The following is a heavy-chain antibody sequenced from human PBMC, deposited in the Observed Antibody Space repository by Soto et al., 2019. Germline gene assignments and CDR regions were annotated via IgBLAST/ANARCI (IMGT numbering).Heavy chain of an antibody. CDR2: IYYSGST. V-gene: IGHV4-31*03. J-gene: IGHJ3*02. Sequence: NPSETLSLTCTVSGGSISSGGYYWSWIRQHPGKGLEWIGYIYYSGSTYYNPSLKSRVTISVDTSKNQFSLKLSSVTAADTAVYYCARSYEYSSDEGAFDIWGQGTMVTVSS. CDR3: ARSYEYSSDEGAFDI. D-gene: IGHD6-6*01. CDR1: GGSISSGGYY.